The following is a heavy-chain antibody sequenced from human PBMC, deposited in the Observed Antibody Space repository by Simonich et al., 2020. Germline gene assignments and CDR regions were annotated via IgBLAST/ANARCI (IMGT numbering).Heavy chain of an antibody. V-gene: IGHV1-2*06. CDR1: GYTFTGYY. D-gene: IGHD3-10*01. CDR3: ARVPGIYYYYGMDV. J-gene: IGHJ6*02. CDR2: INPNSGGT. Sequence: GAEVKKPGASVKVSCKASGYTFTGYYMHWARQAPGQGLEWMGRINPNSGGTNYAQKFQGRVTMTRDTSISTAYMELSRLRSDDTAVYYCARVPGIYYYYGMDVWGQGTTVTVSS.